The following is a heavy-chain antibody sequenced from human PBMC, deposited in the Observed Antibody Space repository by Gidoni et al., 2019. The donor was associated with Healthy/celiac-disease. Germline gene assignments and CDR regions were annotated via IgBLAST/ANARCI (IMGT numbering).Heavy chain of an antibody. CDR3: ARGVLRGWYYFDY. D-gene: IGHD2-15*01. V-gene: IGHV3-66*01. J-gene: IGHJ4*02. Sequence: EVQLVESGGGLVQPGGSLSLSCAASGFPVSSNYMSWVRQAPGKGLEWVSVIYSGGSTYYADSVKGRFTISRDNSKNTLYLQMNSLRAEDTAVYYCARGVLRGWYYFDYWGQGTLVTVSS. CDR1: GFPVSSNY. CDR2: IYSGGST.